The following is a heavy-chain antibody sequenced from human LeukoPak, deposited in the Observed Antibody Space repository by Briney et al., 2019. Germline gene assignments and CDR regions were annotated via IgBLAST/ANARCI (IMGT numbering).Heavy chain of an antibody. CDR3: ARVASAWNRRATVDY. V-gene: IGHV1-18*01. Sequence: ASVKVSCKASGYTFTSYGISWVRQAPGQGLEWMGWISAYNGNTNYARKLQGRVTMTTDTSTSTAYMELRSLRSDATAVYYCARVASAWNRRATVDYWGQGTLVTVSS. CDR1: GYTFTSYG. J-gene: IGHJ4*02. CDR2: ISAYNGNT. D-gene: IGHD1-1*01.